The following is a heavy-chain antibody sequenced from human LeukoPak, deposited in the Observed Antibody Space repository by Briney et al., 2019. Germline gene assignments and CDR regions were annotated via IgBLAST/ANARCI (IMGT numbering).Heavy chain of an antibody. CDR2: INPSGGST. CDR1: GYTFTSYY. J-gene: IGHJ4*02. Sequence: ASVKISCKASGYTFTSYYIHWVRQAPGQGLEWMGIINPSGGSTNYAQKFQGRVTITADKSTSTAYMELSSLRSEDTAVYYCARDRLGYCSGGSCYSNYWGQGTLVTVSS. D-gene: IGHD2-15*01. CDR3: ARDRLGYCSGGSCYSNY. V-gene: IGHV1-46*01.